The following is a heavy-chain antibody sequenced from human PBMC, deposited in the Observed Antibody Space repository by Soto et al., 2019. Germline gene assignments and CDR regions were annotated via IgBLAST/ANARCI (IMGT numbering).Heavy chain of an antibody. CDR2: IRSRADDYAT. CDR1: GFTFSGSA. Sequence: EVQLVESGGGLVQPGGALKLSCAASGFTFSGSAIHWVRQASGKGLEWVGRIRSRADDYATAYAASVKGRFTISRDDSQNTAYLKMNSLKTEDTAVYYCTRWESTVTILAYYYGMDVWGRGTTVTVSS. J-gene: IGHJ6*02. D-gene: IGHD4-17*01. V-gene: IGHV3-73*01. CDR3: TRWESTVTILAYYYGMDV.